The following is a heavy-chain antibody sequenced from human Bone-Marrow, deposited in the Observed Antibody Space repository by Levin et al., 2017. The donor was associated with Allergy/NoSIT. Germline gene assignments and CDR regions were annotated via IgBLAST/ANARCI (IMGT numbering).Heavy chain of an antibody. CDR1: GFTFSSYT. Sequence: QAGGSLRLSCAASGFTFSSYTMNWVRQAPGKGLEWVSYITSSSNKKYYADSVEGRFTISRDNAKNSLFLQMNGLRVEDTAVYYCAREGGGAAHGDYWGQGTLVTVSS. CDR2: ITSSSNKK. CDR3: AREGGGAAHGDY. V-gene: IGHV3-48*01. D-gene: IGHD1-26*01. J-gene: IGHJ4*02.